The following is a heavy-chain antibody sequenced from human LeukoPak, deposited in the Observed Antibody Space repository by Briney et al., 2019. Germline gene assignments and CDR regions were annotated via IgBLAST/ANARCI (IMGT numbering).Heavy chain of an antibody. CDR1: GYSISSGYY. J-gene: IGHJ4*02. D-gene: IGHD2-21*02. CDR3: ATGPYGDSSAIRGYKDTFDH. CDR2: MYHSGSI. Sequence: TSETLSLTCTVSGYSISSGYYWGWIRQPPGKGLEWIGCMYHSGSIYYNPSLKSRVTISLETSKNQFSLKLYSVTAADTAVYYCATGPYGDSSAIRGYKDTFDHWGQGTLVTVSS. V-gene: IGHV4-38-2*02.